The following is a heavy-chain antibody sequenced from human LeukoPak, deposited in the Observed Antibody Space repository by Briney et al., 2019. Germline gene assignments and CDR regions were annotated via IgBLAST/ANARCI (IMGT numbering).Heavy chain of an antibody. Sequence: PGGSLRLSCAASGFTFSSYAMHWVRQAPGKGLEWVAVISYDGSNKYYADSVKGRFTISRDNSKNTLYLQMNSLRAEDTAVYYCARSYRLLLAPLDYWGQGTLVTVSS. CDR3: ARSYRLLLAPLDY. J-gene: IGHJ4*02. CDR1: GFTFSSYA. CDR2: ISYDGSNK. V-gene: IGHV3-30-3*01. D-gene: IGHD3-22*01.